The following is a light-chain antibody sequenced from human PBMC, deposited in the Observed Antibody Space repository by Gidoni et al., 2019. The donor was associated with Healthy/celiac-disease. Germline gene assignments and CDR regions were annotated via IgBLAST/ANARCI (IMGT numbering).Light chain of an antibody. CDR1: SSEVGGYNY. CDR3: CSYAGSYTFVV. J-gene: IGLJ2*01. V-gene: IGLV2-11*01. Sequence: QSALTQPRSVSGAPGQAVTISCTGTSSEVGGYNYVSWYQQHPGKAPNLMIYDVSKRPSGVPDRFSGSKSGNTASLTISGLQAEDEADYYCCSYAGSYTFVVFGGGTKLTVL. CDR2: DVS.